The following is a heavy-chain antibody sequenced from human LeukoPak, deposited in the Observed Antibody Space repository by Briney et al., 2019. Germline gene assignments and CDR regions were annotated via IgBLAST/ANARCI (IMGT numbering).Heavy chain of an antibody. D-gene: IGHD1-7*01. J-gene: IGHJ5*02. Sequence: GGSLRLSCAASGFTFSDHYMDWVRQAPGKGLEWVGRTRNKANSYTTEYAASVKGRFTISRDDSKNSLYLQMNSLKTEDTAVYYCASGRSQPNWNYANWFDPWGQGTLVTVSS. V-gene: IGHV3-72*01. CDR1: GFTFSDHY. CDR2: TRNKANSYTT. CDR3: ASGRSQPNWNYANWFDP.